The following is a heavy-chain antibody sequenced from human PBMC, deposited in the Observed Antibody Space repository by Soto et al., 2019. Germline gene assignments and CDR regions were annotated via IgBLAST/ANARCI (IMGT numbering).Heavy chain of an antibody. D-gene: IGHD6-19*01. V-gene: IGHV4-34*01. CDR2: INHSGST. Sequence: QVQLQQWGAGLLKPSETLSLTCAVYGGSFSGYYWSWIRQPPGKGLEWIGEINHSGSTNYNPTLKSGVTIAVDTCKNQVSLKLSSGTAADTAVYYCARAALAVAGRRFGLGSAYWGQGSLVTVSS. CDR3: ARAALAVAGRRFGLGSAY. J-gene: IGHJ4*02. CDR1: GGSFSGYY.